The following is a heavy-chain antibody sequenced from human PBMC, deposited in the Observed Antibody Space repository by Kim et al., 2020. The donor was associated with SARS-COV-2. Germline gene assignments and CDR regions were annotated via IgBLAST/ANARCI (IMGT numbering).Heavy chain of an antibody. Sequence: SETLSLTCAVYGGSFSGYYWSWIRQPPGKGLEWIGEINHSGSTNNNPSLKSRVSISVDTSKNQFSLKLSSVTAADTAVYYCARGRYFDWHGPGRPTHYYYYGMDVWGQGTTVTVSS. D-gene: IGHD3-9*01. CDR1: GGSFSGYY. J-gene: IGHJ6*02. V-gene: IGHV4-34*01. CDR2: INHSGST. CDR3: ARGRYFDWHGPGRPTHYYYYGMDV.